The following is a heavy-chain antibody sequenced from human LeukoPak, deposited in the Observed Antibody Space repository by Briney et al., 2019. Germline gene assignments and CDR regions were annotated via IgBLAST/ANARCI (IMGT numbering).Heavy chain of an antibody. CDR1: GGSISSYY. D-gene: IGHD3-10*01. CDR3: ATITMVRGVIFDY. CDR2: IYYSGST. J-gene: IGHJ4*02. V-gene: IGHV4-59*03. Sequence: PSETLSLTCTVSGGSISSYYWSWIRQPPGTGLKWIGYIYYSGSTNYNPSLKSRVTISVDTSKNQFSLKLSSVTAADTAVYYCATITMVRGVIFDYWGQGTLVTVSS.